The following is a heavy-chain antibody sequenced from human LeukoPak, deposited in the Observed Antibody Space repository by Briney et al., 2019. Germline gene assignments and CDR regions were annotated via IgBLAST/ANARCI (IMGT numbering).Heavy chain of an antibody. CDR1: GGSISSGDYY. D-gene: IGHD2-2*01. CDR2: IYYSGST. CDR3: AREEVLAAAMRYYYYGMDV. Sequence: SETLSLTCTVSGGSISSGDYYWSWIRQPPGKGLEWIGYIYYSGSTYYNPSLKSRVTISVDTSKNQFSLKLSSVTAADTAVYYCAREEVLAAAMRYYYYGMDVWGQGTTVTVSS. V-gene: IGHV4-30-4*01. J-gene: IGHJ6*02.